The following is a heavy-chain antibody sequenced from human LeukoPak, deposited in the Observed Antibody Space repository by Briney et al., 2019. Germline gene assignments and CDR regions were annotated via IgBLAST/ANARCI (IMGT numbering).Heavy chain of an antibody. V-gene: IGHV3-21*01. J-gene: IGHJ6*03. CDR3: ARAPSLRYFDWLSHYYYYYMDV. Sequence: GGSLRLSCAASGFTFSSYSMNWVRQAPGKGLEWVSSISSSSSSYIYYADSVKGRFTISRDNAKNSLYLQMNSLRAEDTAVYYCARAPSLRYFDWLSHYYYYYMDVWGKGTTVTVSS. D-gene: IGHD3-9*01. CDR2: ISSSSSSYI. CDR1: GFTFSSYS.